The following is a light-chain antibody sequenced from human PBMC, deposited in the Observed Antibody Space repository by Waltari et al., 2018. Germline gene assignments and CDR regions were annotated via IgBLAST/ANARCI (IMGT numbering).Light chain of an antibody. J-gene: IGLJ2*01. CDR1: NSDIGYYNY. Sequence: QSALTQPASVSGSPGQAITIPCTGTNSDIGYYNYVSGSQQYPGKAPKPMIFEFTRWPPGVSHRFSGSKSGNTASLTISGLQAEDEADYFCAAYTSTNTVIFGGGTKVTVL. V-gene: IGLV2-14*01. CDR3: AAYTSTNTVI. CDR2: EFT.